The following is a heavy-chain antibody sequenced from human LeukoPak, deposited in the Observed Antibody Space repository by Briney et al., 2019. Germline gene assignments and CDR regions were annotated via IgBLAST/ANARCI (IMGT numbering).Heavy chain of an antibody. CDR3: ARDSTPGWFDP. Sequence: GGSLRLSCAASGFTFSSYWMTWVRQAPGKGLEWVSRISGDASTTAYADSVKGRFTISRDYAKNTVYLQMSSLRAEDTAVYYCARDSTPGWFDPWGQGTLVTVSS. V-gene: IGHV3-74*01. CDR2: ISGDASTT. D-gene: IGHD2/OR15-2a*01. CDR1: GFTFSSYW. J-gene: IGHJ5*02.